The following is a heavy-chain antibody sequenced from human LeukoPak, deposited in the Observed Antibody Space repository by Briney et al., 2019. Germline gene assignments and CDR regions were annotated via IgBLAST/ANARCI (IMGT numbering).Heavy chain of an antibody. J-gene: IGHJ4*02. CDR3: ALRDPYCYDSSGYYPFDY. Sequence: SETLSLTCAVYGGSFSGYYWSWIRQPPGKGLEWIGEINHSGSTNYNPSLKSRVTISVDTSKNQFSLKLSSVTAADTAVYYCALRDPYCYDSSGYYPFDYWGQGTLVTVSS. CDR1: GGSFSGYY. CDR2: INHSGST. V-gene: IGHV4-34*01. D-gene: IGHD3-22*01.